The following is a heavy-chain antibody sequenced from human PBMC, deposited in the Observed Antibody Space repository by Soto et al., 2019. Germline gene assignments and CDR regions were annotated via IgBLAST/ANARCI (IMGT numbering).Heavy chain of an antibody. CDR1: GYTFTSYA. Sequence: ASVKVSCKASGYTFTSYAMHWVRQAPGQRLEWMGWINAGNGNTKYSQKFQGRVTITRDTSASTAYMELSSLRSEDTAVYYCARPLRQLVFAFDIWGQGTMVTVSS. J-gene: IGHJ3*02. D-gene: IGHD6-6*01. CDR2: INAGNGNT. V-gene: IGHV1-3*01. CDR3: ARPLRQLVFAFDI.